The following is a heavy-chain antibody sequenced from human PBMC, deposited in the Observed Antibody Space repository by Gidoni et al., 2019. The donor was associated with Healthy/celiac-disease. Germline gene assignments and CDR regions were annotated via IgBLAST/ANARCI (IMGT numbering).Heavy chain of an antibody. CDR3: ARDRSSDWYGDYYYYGMDV. CDR1: GFTFSRYR. Sequence: EVQLVESGGGLVKPGGSLRLSCAASGFTFSRYRMYWYRQAPGKGLEGVSSISSSSSYIYSADSVKGRFTISRDNAKNSLYLQMNSLRAEDTAVYYCARDRSSDWYGDYYYYGMDVWGQGTTVTVSS. V-gene: IGHV3-21*01. CDR2: ISSSSSYI. J-gene: IGHJ6*02. D-gene: IGHD6-19*01.